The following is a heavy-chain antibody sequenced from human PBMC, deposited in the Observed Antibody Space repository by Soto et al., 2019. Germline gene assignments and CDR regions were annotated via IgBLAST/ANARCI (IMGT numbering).Heavy chain of an antibody. D-gene: IGHD6-19*01. V-gene: IGHV3-33*01. J-gene: IGHJ6*04. CDR1: GFTFSSYG. CDR2: IWYDGSNK. CDR3: ARDPGAGAGPEA. Sequence: GGSLRLSCAASGFTFSSYGMHWVRQAPGKGLEWVAVIWYDGSNKYYADSVKGRFTISRDNSKNTLYLQMNSLRAEDTAVYYCARDPGAGAGPEAWGKGTTVTVSS.